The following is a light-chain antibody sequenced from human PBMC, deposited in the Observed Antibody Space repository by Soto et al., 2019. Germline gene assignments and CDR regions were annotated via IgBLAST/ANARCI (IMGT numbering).Light chain of an antibody. CDR3: QHYEYIPPS. CDR2: DAS. CDR1: QDITNY. J-gene: IGKJ5*01. V-gene: IGKV1-33*01. Sequence: DIQMTQSPSALTASVGDSVTITCQASQDITNYLNWSQHKPGKAPKLLIYDASNLEPGVPSRSSGRGSGRDFTFTISSLQPEDTPTYDCQHYEYIPPSFGQGTRL.